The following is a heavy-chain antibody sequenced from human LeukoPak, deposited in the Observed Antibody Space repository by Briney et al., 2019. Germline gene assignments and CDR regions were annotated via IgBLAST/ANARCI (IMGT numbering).Heavy chain of an antibody. V-gene: IGHV3-21*01. CDR3: ARESKGRSKIDY. CDR2: ISSSSSYI. CDR1: GFTFSSYS. Sequence: PGGSLRLSCAASGFTFSSYSMNWVRQAPGKGLEWVSSISSSSSYIYYADSVKGRFTISRGNAKNSLYLQMNSLRAEDTAVYYCARESKGRSKIDYWGQGTLVTVSS. J-gene: IGHJ4*02. D-gene: IGHD4-17*01.